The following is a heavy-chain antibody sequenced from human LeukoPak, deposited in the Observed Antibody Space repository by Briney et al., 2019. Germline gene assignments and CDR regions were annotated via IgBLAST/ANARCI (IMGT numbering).Heavy chain of an antibody. CDR2: IYYSGST. CDR3: ARAVYSSSALDY. CDR1: GGSISSYY. D-gene: IGHD6-13*01. V-gene: IGHV4-59*08. J-gene: IGHJ4*02. Sequence: PSETLSLTCTVSGGSISSYYWSWIRQPPGKGLEWIGYIYYSGSTNYNPSLKSRVTISVDTSKNQFSLKLSPVTAADTAVYYCARAVYSSSALDYWGQGTLVTVSS.